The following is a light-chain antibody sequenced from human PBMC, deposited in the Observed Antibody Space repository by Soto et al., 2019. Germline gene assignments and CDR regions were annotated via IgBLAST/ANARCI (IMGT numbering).Light chain of an antibody. Sequence: QSALTQPASVSGSPGQSITISCTGTSSDVGGNKYVSWYQHYPGKAPKLMICDVSNRPSGVSNRFSGSKSGNTASLTISGLQAEDEADYYCSAFTGTTEAFGTGTKVTVL. CDR2: DVS. CDR1: SSDVGGNKY. V-gene: IGLV2-14*03. J-gene: IGLJ1*01. CDR3: SAFTGTTEA.